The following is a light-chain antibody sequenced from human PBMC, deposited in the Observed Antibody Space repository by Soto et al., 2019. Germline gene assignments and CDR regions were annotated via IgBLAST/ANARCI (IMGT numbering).Light chain of an antibody. CDR1: SSDVGGYSY. CDR3: SSSRSSGALV. Sequence: QSVLAQPASVSGSPGQSITISCTGTSSDVGGYSYVSWYQQHPGKAPKLMIYEVSNRPSGVSNRFSGSKSGNTASLTISGLQAEDEAEFYCSSSRSSGALVFGGGTKVTVL. CDR2: EVS. J-gene: IGLJ3*02. V-gene: IGLV2-14*01.